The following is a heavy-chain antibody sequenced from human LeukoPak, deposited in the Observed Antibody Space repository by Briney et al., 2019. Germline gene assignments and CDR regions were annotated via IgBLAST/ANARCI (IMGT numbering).Heavy chain of an antibody. CDR3: AKDLSSSWFEGLDN. CDR2: IWNDGSNK. J-gene: IGHJ4*02. D-gene: IGHD6-13*01. CDR1: GFTLSTYG. V-gene: IGHV3-33*06. Sequence: GRSLRLSCAASGFTLSTYGMYWVRQAPGKGLEWVAVIWNDGSNKHYADSVKGRFTISRDNSKNTLDLQMTSLRAEDTAVYYCAKDLSSSWFEGLDNWGQGTLVTVSS.